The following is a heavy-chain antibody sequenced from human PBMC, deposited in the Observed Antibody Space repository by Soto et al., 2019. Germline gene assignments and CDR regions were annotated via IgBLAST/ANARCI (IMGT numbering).Heavy chain of an antibody. Sequence: PGGSLRLSCAASGFTFSSYGMHWVRQAPGNGLEWVAVISYDGSNKYYADSVKGRFTISRDNSKNTLYLQMNSLRAEDTAVYYCAKMVGYDYVWGSYCYSGPFPYYYYGMDVWGQGTTVTVS. V-gene: IGHV3-30*18. CDR2: ISYDGSNK. CDR1: GFTFSSYG. CDR3: AKMVGYDYVWGSYCYSGPFPYYYYGMDV. D-gene: IGHD3-16*02. J-gene: IGHJ6*02.